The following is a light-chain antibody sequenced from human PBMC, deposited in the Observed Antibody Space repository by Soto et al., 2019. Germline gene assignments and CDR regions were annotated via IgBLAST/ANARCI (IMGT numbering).Light chain of an antibody. CDR1: QSVSSN. CDR2: SAS. V-gene: IGKV3D-15*01. CDR3: QQYNNWPPTYT. Sequence: EIVMTQFPATLSVSPGERATLSCRASQSVSSNLAWYQQKPGQAPRLLIYSASTRATAIPARFSGSGSGTEFTLTISSLQSEDFAVYYCQQYNNWPPTYTFGQGTKLEIK. J-gene: IGKJ2*01.